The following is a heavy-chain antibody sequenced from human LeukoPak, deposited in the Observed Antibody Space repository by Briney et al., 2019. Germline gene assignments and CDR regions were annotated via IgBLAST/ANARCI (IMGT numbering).Heavy chain of an antibody. CDR1: GFTFSSYS. D-gene: IGHD2-2*01. Sequence: PGGSLRLSCAASGFTFSSYSMNWVRQAPGKGLEWVSSISSSSSYIYYAVSVKGRFTISRDNAKNSLYLQMNSLRAEDTAVYYCARRYCSSTSCYAPAFDIWGQGTMVTVSS. J-gene: IGHJ3*02. CDR3: ARRYCSSTSCYAPAFDI. V-gene: IGHV3-21*01. CDR2: ISSSSSYI.